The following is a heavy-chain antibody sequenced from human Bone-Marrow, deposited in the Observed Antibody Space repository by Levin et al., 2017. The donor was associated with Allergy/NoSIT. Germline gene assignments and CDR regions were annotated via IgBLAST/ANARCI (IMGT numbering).Heavy chain of an antibody. CDR3: ARPQRQWLGNDAFHI. CDR1: GDSMNNYY. J-gene: IGHJ3*02. V-gene: IGHV4-59*08. CDR2: IYYSGST. Sequence: SETLSLTCTVSGDSMNNYYWTWIRQPPGKGLEWIGYIYYSGSTNYNPSLKSRVTISVDTSKNQFSLKLSSVTAADTAIYYCARPQRQWLGNDAFHIWGQGTMVTVSS. D-gene: IGHD6-19*01.